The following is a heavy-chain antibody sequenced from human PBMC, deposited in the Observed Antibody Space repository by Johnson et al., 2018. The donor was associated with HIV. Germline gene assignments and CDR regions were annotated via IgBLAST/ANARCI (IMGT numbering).Heavy chain of an antibody. V-gene: IGHV3-20*04. CDR1: EFTLDDYG. CDR3: ARGKGAAVGLDAFDI. Sequence: EVQLVESGGGVVRRGGSLRLSCAASEFTLDDYGMTWVRQAPGKGLAWVCSINWTGGSTDYADSVKGRFTVSRDNAKNSLYLQMNSLSVEDTAFYYCARGKGAAVGLDAFDIWGQGTMVIVSS. J-gene: IGHJ3*02. D-gene: IGHD6-13*01. CDR2: INWTGGST.